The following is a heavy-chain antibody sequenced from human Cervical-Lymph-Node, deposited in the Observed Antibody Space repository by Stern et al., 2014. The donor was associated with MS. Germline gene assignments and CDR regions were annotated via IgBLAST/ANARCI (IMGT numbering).Heavy chain of an antibody. J-gene: IGHJ4*02. CDR2: INPKSGGT. Sequence: VQLVQSGAEVKKPGASVKVSCTASGYTFTGYYMHWVRQAPGQGLEWMGRINPKSGGTNYAQKCQGRVTMTRDTSISTAYMELSRLRSDDTAVYYCAREAAMAVAGTGVDYWGQGTLVTVSS. V-gene: IGHV1-2*06. D-gene: IGHD6-19*01. CDR3: AREAAMAVAGTGVDY. CDR1: GYTFTGYY.